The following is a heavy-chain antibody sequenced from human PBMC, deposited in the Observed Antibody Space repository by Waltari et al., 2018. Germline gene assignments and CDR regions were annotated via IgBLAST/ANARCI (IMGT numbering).Heavy chain of an antibody. D-gene: IGHD5-12*01. J-gene: IGHJ4*02. V-gene: IGHV3-53*02. Sequence: EVQLVETGGGLIQPGGSLRLYCVASGFSVRNNYMTWVREDTGKGLECVSIICSCGATYYAESFNGRFTMSRDNSKNTVYLYMNSLRVEDTAVYYCARGYGDYGFDYWGQGTLVTVSA. CDR1: GFSVRNNY. CDR2: ICSCGAT. CDR3: ARGYGDYGFDY.